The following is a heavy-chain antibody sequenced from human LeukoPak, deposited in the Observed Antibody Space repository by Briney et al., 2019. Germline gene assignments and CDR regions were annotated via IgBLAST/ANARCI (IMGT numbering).Heavy chain of an antibody. V-gene: IGHV3-74*01. CDR2: INSDGSTT. Sequence: GGSLRLSCAASGFSFSSSWMHWVRQAPGKGLVWVSRINSDGSTTNYADSVKGRFTISRDNAKNTLYLQMNSLRAEDTAVYYCASYFRCSGATCYTNYWGRGTLVTVSS. CDR3: ASYFRCSGATCYTNY. J-gene: IGHJ4*02. D-gene: IGHD2-2*02. CDR1: GFSFSSSW.